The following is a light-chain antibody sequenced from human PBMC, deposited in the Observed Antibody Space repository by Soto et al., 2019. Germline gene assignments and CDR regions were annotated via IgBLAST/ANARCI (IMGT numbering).Light chain of an antibody. V-gene: IGLV6-57*04. CDR3: QSYDSSNRV. J-gene: IGLJ3*02. CDR2: EDN. CDR1: SGSIASNY. Sequence: NFMLTQPHSMSESPGKTVTISCTRSSGSIASNYVQWYQQRPGSVPTTVIYEDNQRPSGVPDRFSGSVDSSSNSASLTISGLKTEDEAVYYCQSYDSSNRVFGGGTKLTVL.